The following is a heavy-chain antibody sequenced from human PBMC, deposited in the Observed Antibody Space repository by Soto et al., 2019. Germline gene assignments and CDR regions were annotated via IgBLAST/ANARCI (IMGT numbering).Heavy chain of an antibody. J-gene: IGHJ6*02. CDR3: AKTDIVLVPAAIRWPYFYYYGMDV. V-gene: IGHV3-30*18. D-gene: IGHD2-2*01. CDR1: GFTFSSYG. Sequence: QVQLVESGGGVVQPGRSLRLSCAASGFTFSSYGMHWVRQAPGKGLEWVAVISYDGSNKYYADSVKGRFTISRDNSKNMLYLRMNRLRAEETDVYYCAKTDIVLVPAAIRWPYFYYYGMDVWGQGTTVTVSS. CDR2: ISYDGSNK.